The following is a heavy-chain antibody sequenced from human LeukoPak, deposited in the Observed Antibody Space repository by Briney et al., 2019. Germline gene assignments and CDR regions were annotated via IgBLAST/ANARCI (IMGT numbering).Heavy chain of an antibody. CDR3: ATVRNYYGMDV. D-gene: IGHD1-14*01. CDR1: GGTFSSYA. Sequence: GASVKVSCKASGGTFSSYAISWVRQAPGQGLEWMGRIIPILGIANYAQKFQGRVTITADKSTSTACMELSSLRSEDTAVYYCATVRNYYGMDVWGQGTTVTVSS. J-gene: IGHJ6*02. CDR2: IIPILGIA. V-gene: IGHV1-69*04.